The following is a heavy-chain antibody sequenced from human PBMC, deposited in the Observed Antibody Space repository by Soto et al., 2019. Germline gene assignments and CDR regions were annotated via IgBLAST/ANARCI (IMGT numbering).Heavy chain of an antibody. V-gene: IGHV1-18*01. J-gene: IGHJ6*02. CDR1: GYTFTNYG. CDR3: AREGPAPYYYYGMDV. Sequence: QVQLVQSGAEVKKPGASVKVSCKASGYTFTNYGFSWVRQAPGQGLEWMGWISGYNGNTKYVEKFQGRVTMTADTATSTAHMELRSLRSDDTAVYYCAREGPAPYYYYGMDVWGQGTAVTGSS. CDR2: ISGYNGNT.